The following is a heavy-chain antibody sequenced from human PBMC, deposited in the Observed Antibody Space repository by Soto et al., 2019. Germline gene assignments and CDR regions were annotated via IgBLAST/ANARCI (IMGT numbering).Heavy chain of an antibody. D-gene: IGHD3-10*01. CDR2: LYSGGST. Sequence: EVQLVETGGGLIQPGGSLRLSCAASGLTVSSNYMNWVRQAPGKGVEWVSVLYSGGSTHYAGSVKGRFIISRDNSKNTLYLQMNSLRVEGTAVYYCARDRPGDEGDGFDIWGHGTMVTVSS. CDR3: ARDRPGDEGDGFDI. J-gene: IGHJ3*02. V-gene: IGHV3-53*02. CDR1: GLTVSSNY.